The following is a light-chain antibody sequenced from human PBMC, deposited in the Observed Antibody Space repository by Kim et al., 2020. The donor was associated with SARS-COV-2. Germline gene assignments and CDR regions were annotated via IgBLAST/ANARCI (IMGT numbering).Light chain of an antibody. CDR1: QSVNSN. CDR2: GAS. V-gene: IGKV3-15*01. Sequence: EVVMRQSPATLSVSPGQRATLSCRASQSVNSNLAWYQQKPGQAPRLLIYGASTRATAVPARFSGSGSRTEFTLTITSLQSEDFAVYYCQQYNNWPLTFGGGTKVEVK. CDR3: QQYNNWPLT. J-gene: IGKJ4*01.